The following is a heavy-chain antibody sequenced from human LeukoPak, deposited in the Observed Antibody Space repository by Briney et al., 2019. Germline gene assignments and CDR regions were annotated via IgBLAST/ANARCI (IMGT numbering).Heavy chain of an antibody. CDR3: ARESVGGGFDY. CDR2: INPNSGGT. Sequence: ASVKVSCKTSGYTFTGYYMHWVRQAPGQGLEWMGWINPNSGGTNYAQKFQGWVTMTRDTSISTAYMELSRLRSDDTAVYYCARESVGGGFDYWGQGTLVTVSS. D-gene: IGHD3-16*01. J-gene: IGHJ4*02. V-gene: IGHV1-2*04. CDR1: GYTFTGYY.